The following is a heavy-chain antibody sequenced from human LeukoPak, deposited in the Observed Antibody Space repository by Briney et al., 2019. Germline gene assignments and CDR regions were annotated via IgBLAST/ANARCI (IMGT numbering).Heavy chain of an antibody. V-gene: IGHV3-7*05. CDR1: GFTFSNYW. CDR3: ARDGRYISDY. J-gene: IGHJ4*02. D-gene: IGHD1-26*01. CDR2: INQDGSEE. Sequence: GGSLRLACAASGFTFSNYWMSWVRQAPGKGLEWVANINQDGSEEYYVDSVEGRFTISRDNAKNSLYLQMNSLRAEDTAVYYCARDGRYISDYWGQGTLVIVSS.